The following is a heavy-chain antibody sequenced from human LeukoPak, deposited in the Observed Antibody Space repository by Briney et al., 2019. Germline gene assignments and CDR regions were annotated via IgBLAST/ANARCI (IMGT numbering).Heavy chain of an antibody. Sequence: ASVKVSCKASGGTFSSYAISWVRQAPGQGLEWMGGIIPIFGTANYAQKFQGRVTITADKSTSTAYMELSSLRSEDTAVYYCARDYEWLRTYGAFDIWGQGTMVTVSS. J-gene: IGHJ3*02. D-gene: IGHD5-12*01. CDR3: ARDYEWLRTYGAFDI. CDR2: IIPIFGTA. CDR1: GGTFSSYA. V-gene: IGHV1-69*06.